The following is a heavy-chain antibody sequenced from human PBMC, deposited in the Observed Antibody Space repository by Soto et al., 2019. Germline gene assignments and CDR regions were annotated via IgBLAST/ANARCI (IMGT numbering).Heavy chain of an antibody. Sequence: SETLSLTCTVSGGSISSGGYYWSWIRQHPGKGLEWIGYIYYSGSTYYNPSLKSRVTISVDTSKNQFSLKLSSVTAADTAVYYCARDAYGDNFDYWGQGTLVTVSS. CDR3: ARDAYGDNFDY. CDR1: GGSISSGGYY. V-gene: IGHV4-31*03. CDR2: IYYSGST. D-gene: IGHD4-17*01. J-gene: IGHJ4*02.